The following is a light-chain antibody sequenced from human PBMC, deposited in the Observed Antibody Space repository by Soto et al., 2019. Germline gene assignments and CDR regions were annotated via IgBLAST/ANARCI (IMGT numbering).Light chain of an antibody. Sequence: IQMTQSPSTLPASVGDTLTITCRASQTIDSWLARYQQRPGKPPNLLIYKASTLASWVPSRGSGRGSGTEVTRTINSLQPDDLATYYCQQYQIYSGTFGQGTKVDIK. V-gene: IGKV1-5*03. CDR2: KAS. CDR3: QQYQIYSGT. J-gene: IGKJ1*01. CDR1: QTIDSW.